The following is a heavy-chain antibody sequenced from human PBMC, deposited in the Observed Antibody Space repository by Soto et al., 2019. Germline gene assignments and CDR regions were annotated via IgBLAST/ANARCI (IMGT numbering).Heavy chain of an antibody. CDR1: GDSIRSYF. J-gene: IGHJ5*02. Sequence: QVQLQESGPGLVKPSETLSLTCNVSGDSIRSYFWSWIRQPPGKGLEWIGYIPYSGGPTYNPALKSRVTISIDTSKKQFSLRMTSVTAADTAVYYCASSKMGLISVLETWGQGTLVNVSA. CDR3: ASSKMGLISVLET. CDR2: IPYSGGP. D-gene: IGHD2-8*01. V-gene: IGHV4-59*01.